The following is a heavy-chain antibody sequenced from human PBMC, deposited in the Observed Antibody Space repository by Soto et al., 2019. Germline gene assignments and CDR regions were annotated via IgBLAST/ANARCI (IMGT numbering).Heavy chain of an antibody. CDR1: GFTFSSYA. CDR3: VLGFGEYYFDY. CDR2: ISYDGSNK. D-gene: IGHD3-10*01. Sequence: QVQLVESGGGVVQPGRSLRLSCAASGFTFSSYAMHWVRQAPGKGLEWVAVISYDGSNKYYADSVKGRFTISRDNSKNTLYLQMNSLRAEDTAVYYCVLGFGEYYFDYWGQGTLVTVSS. J-gene: IGHJ4*02. V-gene: IGHV3-30-3*01.